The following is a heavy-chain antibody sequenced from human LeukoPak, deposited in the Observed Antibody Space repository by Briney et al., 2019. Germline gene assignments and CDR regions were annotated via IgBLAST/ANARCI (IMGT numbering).Heavy chain of an antibody. Sequence: PSQTLSLTCIVSSGSTNSDGYYWSWIRQPAGKGLEWIGRVYSSGSANYSPSLNNRVSISIDTSKNQFSLRLNSVTAADTAVYYCARVYRRNGLNFDGFDIWGQGTMVTVS. CDR2: VYSSGSA. V-gene: IGHV4-61*02. CDR1: SGSTNSDGYY. D-gene: IGHD5-24*01. J-gene: IGHJ3*02. CDR3: ARVYRRNGLNFDGFDI.